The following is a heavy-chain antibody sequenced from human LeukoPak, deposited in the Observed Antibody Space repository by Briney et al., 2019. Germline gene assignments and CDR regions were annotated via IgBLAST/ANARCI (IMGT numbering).Heavy chain of an antibody. Sequence: GASVKVSCKASGYTFTGYYMHWVRQAPGQGLEWMGWINPNSGSTNYAQKFQGRVTMTRDTSISTAYMELRSLRSDDTAVYYCARTRTMIVIQDFDYWGQGTLVTVSS. CDR1: GYTFTGYY. D-gene: IGHD3-22*01. CDR3: ARTRTMIVIQDFDY. V-gene: IGHV1-2*02. CDR2: INPNSGST. J-gene: IGHJ4*02.